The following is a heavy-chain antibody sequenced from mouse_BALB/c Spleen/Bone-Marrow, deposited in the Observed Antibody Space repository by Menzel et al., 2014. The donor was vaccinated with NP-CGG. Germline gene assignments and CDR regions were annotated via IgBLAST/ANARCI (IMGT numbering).Heavy chain of an antibody. V-gene: IGHV1S22*01. D-gene: IGHD1-1*01. CDR2: IYPGSGTI. Sequence: LKQSGSELVRPGASVKLSCKASGYTFTSYWIHWVKQRPGQGLEWIGNIYPGSGTINYDEKFKNKATLTVDTSSSIAYMQLSSLTSEGSAVYYCRCYDYTMDYWGQGTSVTVSS. CDR1: GYTFTSYW. J-gene: IGHJ4*01. CDR3: RCYDYTMDY.